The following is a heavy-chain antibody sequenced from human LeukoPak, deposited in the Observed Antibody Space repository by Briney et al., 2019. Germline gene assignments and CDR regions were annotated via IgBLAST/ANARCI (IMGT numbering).Heavy chain of an antibody. D-gene: IGHD2-21*02. CDR3: ARDGGLLPDN. CDR1: GFPLSTYW. Sequence: GGSLRLSCAASGFPLSTYWMHWVRQPPGKGLVWVSRISPDGSSRSYADSVKGRFIISRDNAENTLSLQMNSLTAEDTAVYYCARDGGLLPDNWGKGTLVTVSS. J-gene: IGHJ4*02. V-gene: IGHV3-74*01. CDR2: ISPDGSSR.